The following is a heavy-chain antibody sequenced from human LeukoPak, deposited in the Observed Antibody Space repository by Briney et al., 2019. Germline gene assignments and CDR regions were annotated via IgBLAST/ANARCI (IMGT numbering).Heavy chain of an antibody. D-gene: IGHD1-26*01. CDR2: IYNSGSA. J-gene: IGHJ4*02. Sequence: PSETLSLTCALSGYSISSGYYWGWIRQPPGKGLEWIGNIYNSGSADYNPSLKSRVTISVDTSKNQFSLKLSSVTAADTAVYYCARRRVDSGNHHFDYWGQGTLVTVSS. CDR1: GYSISSGYY. CDR3: ARRRVDSGNHHFDY. V-gene: IGHV4-38-2*01.